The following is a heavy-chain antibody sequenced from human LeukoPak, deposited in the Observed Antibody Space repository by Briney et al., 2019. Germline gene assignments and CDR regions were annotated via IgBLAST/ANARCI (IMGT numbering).Heavy chain of an antibody. CDR3: ARVGGLVGGSPYDAFDM. CDR1: GFTFRSYE. D-gene: IGHD1-26*01. J-gene: IGHJ3*02. CDR2: IGFTDSPI. V-gene: IGHV3-48*03. Sequence: GGSLRLSCTASGFTFRSYEMNWVRQTPGKGLEWVSYIGFTDSPIYYADSVKGRFTISRDNAKNSLYLQMNSLRAEDTAVYHCARVGGLVGGSPYDAFDMWGQGTMVTVSS.